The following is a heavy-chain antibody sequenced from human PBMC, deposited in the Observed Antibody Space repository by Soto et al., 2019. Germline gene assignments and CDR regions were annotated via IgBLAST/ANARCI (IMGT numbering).Heavy chain of an antibody. Sequence: PGGSLRLSCAASGVTFSSYIMNWVRQAPGKGLEWVSSISSSSSYIYYADSVKGRFTISRDNAKNSLYLQMNSLRAEDTAVYYCARAPVMDTAIPLLGKIDGYNYVDYWGQGTLVTVSS. CDR1: GVTFSSYI. V-gene: IGHV3-21*01. CDR2: ISSSSSYI. J-gene: IGHJ4*02. CDR3: ARAPVMDTAIPLLGKIDGYNYVDY. D-gene: IGHD5-18*01.